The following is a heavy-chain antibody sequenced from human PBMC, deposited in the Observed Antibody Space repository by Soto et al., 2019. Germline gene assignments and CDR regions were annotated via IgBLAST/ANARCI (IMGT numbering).Heavy chain of an antibody. Sequence: PGGSLRLSCAASGFTFSSYAMSWVRQAPGKGLEWVSAISGSGGSTYYADSVKGRFTISRDNSKNTLYLQVNSLRAEDTAVYYCAKVDTKYCSGGSCLRHGFDYWGQGTLVTVSS. CDR1: GFTFSSYA. CDR2: ISGSGGST. J-gene: IGHJ4*02. V-gene: IGHV3-23*01. D-gene: IGHD2-15*01. CDR3: AKVDTKYCSGGSCLRHGFDY.